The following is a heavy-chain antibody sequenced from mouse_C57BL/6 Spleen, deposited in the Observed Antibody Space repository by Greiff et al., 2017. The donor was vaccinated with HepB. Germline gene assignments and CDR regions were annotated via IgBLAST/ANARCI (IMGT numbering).Heavy chain of an antibody. CDR2: IDPENGDT. Sequence: VQLKQSGAELVRPGASVKLSCTASGFNIKDDYMHWVKQRPEQGLEWIGWIDPENGDTEYASKFQGKATITADTSSNTAYLQLSSLTSEDTAVYDCTGDLGAMDYWGQGTSVTVSS. V-gene: IGHV14-4*01. D-gene: IGHD3-3*01. CDR3: TGDLGAMDY. CDR1: GFNIKDDY. J-gene: IGHJ4*01.